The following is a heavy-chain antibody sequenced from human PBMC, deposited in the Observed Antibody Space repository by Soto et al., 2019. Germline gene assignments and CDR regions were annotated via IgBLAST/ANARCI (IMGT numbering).Heavy chain of an antibody. CDR3: ARERKFDFWRKGLDV. D-gene: IGHD3-3*01. Sequence: QAQLVQSGAEVRKPGASVKVSCKASGYTFTTYDINWVRQAPGQGLEWLGWKDPNRGSTGYAQNFQGRITMTRNISRNTAHMELSSLQSEDTAVYYCARERKFDFWRKGLDVWGQGTTVTVSS. V-gene: IGHV1-8*01. CDR2: KDPNRGST. CDR1: GYTFTTYD. J-gene: IGHJ6*02.